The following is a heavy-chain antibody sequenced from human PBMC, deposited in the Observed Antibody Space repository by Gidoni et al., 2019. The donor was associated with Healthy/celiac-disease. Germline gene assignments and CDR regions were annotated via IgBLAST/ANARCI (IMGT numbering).Heavy chain of an antibody. D-gene: IGHD6-19*01. Sequence: EVQLVESGGGLVKPGGSLRRSCAASGFTFSSYSMNWVRQAPGKGLECVSSISSSSSYIYYADSVKGRFTISRDNAKNSLYLQMNSLRAEDTAVYYCARESSGWPIDYWGQGTLVTVSS. CDR1: GFTFSSYS. V-gene: IGHV3-21*01. CDR3: ARESSGWPIDY. CDR2: ISSSSSYI. J-gene: IGHJ4*02.